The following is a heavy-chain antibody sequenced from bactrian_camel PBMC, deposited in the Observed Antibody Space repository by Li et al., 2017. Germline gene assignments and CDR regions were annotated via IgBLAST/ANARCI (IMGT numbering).Heavy chain of an antibody. D-gene: IGHD5*01. CDR3: ALQENCFRWLDQYKYAY. CDR2: LDSDGVE. Sequence: QVQLVESGGGAVQAGGSLRLSCKASPDIYGGNCLGLFRQAPGKDRTGVASLDSDGVEAYAPFVKGRFSISKDSATSTLYLQMHSLKPEDSGMYYCALQENCFRWLDQYKYAYWGQGAQVTVS. CDR1: PDIYGGNC. J-gene: IGHJ4*01. V-gene: IGHV3S53*01.